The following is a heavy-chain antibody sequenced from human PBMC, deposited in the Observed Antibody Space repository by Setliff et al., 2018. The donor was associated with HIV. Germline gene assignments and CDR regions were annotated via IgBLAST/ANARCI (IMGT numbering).Heavy chain of an antibody. Sequence: LRLSCAASGFTFSSYGMHWVRQALGKRLEWVAFIRYDGNNKYYADSVKGRFTVSRDNSKNTLYLQMDSLRAEDTAIYYCAKGHSSWVYFDYWGQGTLVTVSS. D-gene: IGHD6-13*01. J-gene: IGHJ4*02. CDR2: IRYDGNNK. CDR1: GFTFSSYG. V-gene: IGHV3-30*02. CDR3: AKGHSSWVYFDY.